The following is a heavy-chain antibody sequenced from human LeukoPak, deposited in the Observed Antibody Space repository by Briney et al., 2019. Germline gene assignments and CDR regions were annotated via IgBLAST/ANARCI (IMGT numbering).Heavy chain of an antibody. CDR2: IFGSGGSA. CDR1: GFTFNSYA. Sequence: GGSLRLSCAASGFTFNSYAMYWVRQAPGKGLEWVSGIFGSGGSAHYADSVKGRFTISRDNSKNTVYLQMDSLRVEDTAVYYCGKTTTGYSSGRYPGWPVDYWGRGTLVTVSS. V-gene: IGHV3-23*01. D-gene: IGHD6-19*01. J-gene: IGHJ4*02. CDR3: GKTTTGYSSGRYPGWPVDY.